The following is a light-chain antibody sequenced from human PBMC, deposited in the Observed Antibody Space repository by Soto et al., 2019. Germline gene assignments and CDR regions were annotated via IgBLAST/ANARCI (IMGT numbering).Light chain of an antibody. Sequence: QLVLTQSPSASASLGASIKLTCTLSSGHSSYAIAWHQQQPEKGPRYLMKLSSDGSHSKGGGIPDRFSCSSSEAERYLTTSRLQSEDEADYYCQTTDTGARVVFGGGTKLTVL. CDR3: QTTDTGARVV. J-gene: IGLJ2*01. CDR2: LSSDGSH. CDR1: SGHSSYA. V-gene: IGLV4-69*01.